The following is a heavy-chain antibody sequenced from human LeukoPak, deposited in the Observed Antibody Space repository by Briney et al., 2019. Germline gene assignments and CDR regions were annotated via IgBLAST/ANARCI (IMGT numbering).Heavy chain of an antibody. CDR3: AKGQTWASVYFDS. Sequence: GGSLRLSCTASGFTFSSYSMNWVRQAPGKGLEWVSYISSGSGTMYYADSVKGRFTISRDNAKNTLYLQMNSLRAEDTAVYYCAKGQTWASVYFDSWGQGTLVTVSS. D-gene: IGHD7-27*01. J-gene: IGHJ4*02. CDR2: ISSGSGTM. V-gene: IGHV3-48*01. CDR1: GFTFSSYS.